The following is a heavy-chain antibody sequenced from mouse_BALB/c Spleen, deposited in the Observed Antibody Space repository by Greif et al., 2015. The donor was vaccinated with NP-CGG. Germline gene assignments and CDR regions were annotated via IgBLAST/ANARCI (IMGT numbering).Heavy chain of an antibody. CDR3: ALYQPERAWFSY. D-gene: IGHD2-1*01. CDR2: IDPANGNT. J-gene: IGHJ3*01. Sequence: EVQLQQSGAELVKPGASVKLSCTASGFNIKDTYMHWVKQRPEQGLEWIGRIDPANGNTKYDPKFQGKATITADTSSNTAFLQRSSLTSEDTAVYYCALYQPERAWFSYWGQGTLVTVSA. CDR1: GFNIKDTY. V-gene: IGHV14-3*02.